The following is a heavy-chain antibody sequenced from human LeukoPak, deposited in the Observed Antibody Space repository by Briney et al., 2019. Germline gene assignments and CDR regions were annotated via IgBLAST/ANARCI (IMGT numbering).Heavy chain of an antibody. D-gene: IGHD3-10*01. CDR2: ISYDERNK. CDR1: GFTFSRSA. V-gene: IGHV3-30*04. Sequence: GGSLRLSCAASGFTFSRSAMHWLRQAPGKGLDWVAVISYDERNKYYADSVKGRFTISRDNSNNTLYLQMNSLRADDTAVYYCARVVSLNYGFNGDDFDYWGQGTLVTVSS. CDR3: ARVVSLNYGFNGDDFDY. J-gene: IGHJ4*02.